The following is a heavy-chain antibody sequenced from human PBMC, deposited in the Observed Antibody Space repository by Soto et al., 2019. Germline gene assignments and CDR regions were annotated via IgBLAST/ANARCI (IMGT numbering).Heavy chain of an antibody. CDR1: GGTFSSYA. CDR2: IIPIFGTE. D-gene: IGHD6-13*01. V-gene: IGHV1-69*01. J-gene: IGHJ6*02. Sequence: QVQLVQSGAEVKKPGSSVRVSCKASGGTFSSYAISWVRQTPGQGLEWMGGIIPIFGTENYAQKFQGRVTITADESTSTAYMELSSLRSEDTAVYYCARDRIAGSKYYYGMDVSGQGTTVTVSS. CDR3: ARDRIAGSKYYYGMDV.